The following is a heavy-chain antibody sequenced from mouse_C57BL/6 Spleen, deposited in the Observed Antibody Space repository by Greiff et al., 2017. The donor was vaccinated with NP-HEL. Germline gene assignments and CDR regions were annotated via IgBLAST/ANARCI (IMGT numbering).Heavy chain of an antibody. D-gene: IGHD1-1*01. CDR1: GYTFTDHT. CDR3: ATYYYGSSYQYYFDY. Sequence: VKLQQSDAELVKPGASVKISCKVSGYTFTDHTIHWMKQRPEQGLEWIGYIYPRDGSTKYNEKFKGKATLTADKSSSTAYMQLNSLTSEDSAVYFCATYYYGSSYQYYFDYWGQGTTLTVAS. CDR2: IYPRDGST. J-gene: IGHJ2*01. V-gene: IGHV1-78*01.